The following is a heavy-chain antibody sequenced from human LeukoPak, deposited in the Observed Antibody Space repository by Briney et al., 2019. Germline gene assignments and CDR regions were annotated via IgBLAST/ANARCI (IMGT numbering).Heavy chain of an antibody. D-gene: IGHD3-3*01. V-gene: IGHV4-4*07. J-gene: IGHJ4*02. CDR2: IYTTGST. Sequence: PSETLSLTCTVSGGSISNYYWSWIRQPAGKGLEWIGRIYTTGSTNYNPSLKSGVTMSVDTSKNQFSLKLSSVTAADTAVYYCARGRLGDFWSGYYLGYWGQGTLVTVSS. CDR1: GGSISNYY. CDR3: ARGRLGDFWSGYYLGY.